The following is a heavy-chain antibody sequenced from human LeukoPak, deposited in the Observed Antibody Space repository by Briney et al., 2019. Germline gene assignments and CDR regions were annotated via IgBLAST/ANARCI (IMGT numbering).Heavy chain of an antibody. CDR3: AREGVTFGGVIAPPYYFDY. V-gene: IGHV1-69*13. CDR2: IIPIFGTA. Sequence: SVKVSCKASVGTFSSYAISWVRQAPGQGLEWMGGIIPIFGTANYAQKFQGRVTITADESTSTAYMELSSLRSEVTAVYYCAREGVTFGGVIAPPYYFDYWGQGTLVTASS. J-gene: IGHJ4*02. CDR1: VGTFSSYA. D-gene: IGHD3-16*02.